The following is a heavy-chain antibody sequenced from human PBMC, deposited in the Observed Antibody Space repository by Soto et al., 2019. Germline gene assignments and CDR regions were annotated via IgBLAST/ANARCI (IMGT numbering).Heavy chain of an antibody. Sequence: ASVKVSCKVSGYTLTELSMHWVRQAPGKGLEWMGGFDPENGETIYARNFQGRVIMIEDTSADTAHMELSSLRSEDTAVYYCATGRLTDSSGAKYFEYWGQGTPVTVAS. CDR3: ATGRLTDSSGAKYFEY. V-gene: IGHV1-24*01. D-gene: IGHD3-22*01. CDR1: GYTLTELS. J-gene: IGHJ4*02. CDR2: FDPENGET.